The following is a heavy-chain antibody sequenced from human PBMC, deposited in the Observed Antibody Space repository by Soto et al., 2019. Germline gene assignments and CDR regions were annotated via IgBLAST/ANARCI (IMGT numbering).Heavy chain of an antibody. Sequence: SVKVSCKASGGTFSSYAISWVRQAPGQGLEWMGGVIPIFGTANYAQKFQGRVTITADESTSTAYMELSSLRSEDTAVYYCARVAGTYYYGMDVWGQGTTVTVSS. V-gene: IGHV1-69*13. CDR2: VIPIFGTA. J-gene: IGHJ6*02. CDR1: GGTFSSYA. D-gene: IGHD6-19*01. CDR3: ARVAGTYYYGMDV.